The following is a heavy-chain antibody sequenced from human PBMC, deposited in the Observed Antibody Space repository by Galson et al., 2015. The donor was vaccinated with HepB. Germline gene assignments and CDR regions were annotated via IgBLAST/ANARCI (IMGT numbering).Heavy chain of an antibody. CDR3: ARIVYSSGGKRERAGVCY. Sequence: QSGAEVKKPGESLRISCKGSGYSFTSYWISWVRQMPGKGLEWMGRIDPSDSYTNYSPSFQGHVTISADKSISTAYLQWSSLKASDTAMYYCARIVYSSGGKRERAGVCYWGQGTLVTVSS. CDR2: IDPSDSYT. V-gene: IGHV5-10-1*01. J-gene: IGHJ4*02. D-gene: IGHD6-19*01. CDR1: GYSFTSYW.